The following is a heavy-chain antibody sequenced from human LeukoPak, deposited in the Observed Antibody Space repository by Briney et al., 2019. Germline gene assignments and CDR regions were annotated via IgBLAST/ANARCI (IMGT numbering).Heavy chain of an antibody. Sequence: PGGSLRLSCVVSGFTFRSYGVHWVRQAPGKGLEWVAVISYDESNKYYADSVKGRFTISRDNSKNTLYLQMNSLRAEDTAVYYCAKDLRRYSYAYGFDYWGQGTLVTVSS. CDR2: ISYDESNK. D-gene: IGHD5-18*01. J-gene: IGHJ4*02. CDR3: AKDLRRYSYAYGFDY. V-gene: IGHV3-30*18. CDR1: GFTFRSYG.